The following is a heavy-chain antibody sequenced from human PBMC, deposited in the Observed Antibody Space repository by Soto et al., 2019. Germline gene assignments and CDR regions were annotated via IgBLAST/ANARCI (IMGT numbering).Heavy chain of an antibody. V-gene: IGHV1-8*02. CDR2: MNPNSGNT. D-gene: IGHD2-15*01. CDR1: GYTFTTYG. J-gene: IGHJ3*02. Sequence: ASLKVSCKASGYTFTTYGINWGGPAPWKRVGGIGWMNPNSGNTGYAQKFQGRVTMTRNTSISTAYMELSSLRSEDTAVYYCARTQVGYCSGGSCEDDAFDIWGQGTMVTVSS. CDR3: ARTQVGYCSGGSCEDDAFDI.